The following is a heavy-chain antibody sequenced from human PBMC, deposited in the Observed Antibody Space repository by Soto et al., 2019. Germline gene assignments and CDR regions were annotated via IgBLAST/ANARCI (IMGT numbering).Heavy chain of an antibody. CDR2: IYPDDSDT. D-gene: IGHD5-18*01. V-gene: IGHV5-51*01. Sequence: GESLKISCKASGYSFTTYWIGWVRQMPGKGLEWMGIIYPDDSDTRYSPSFQGQVTISADKSISTAYVQWNSLKASDTAMYYCATFTLSSYGYDWGKGTLVTAS. J-gene: IGHJ4*02. CDR3: ATFTLSSYGYD. CDR1: GYSFTTYW.